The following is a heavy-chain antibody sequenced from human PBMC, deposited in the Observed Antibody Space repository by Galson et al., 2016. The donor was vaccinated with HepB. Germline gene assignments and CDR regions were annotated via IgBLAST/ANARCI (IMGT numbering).Heavy chain of an antibody. V-gene: IGHV3-33*06. CDR2: IWYDGSNK. CDR1: GFTFSTYG. J-gene: IGHJ4*02. CDR3: AEGHSDGKWNYAGVDY. Sequence: SLRLSCAASGFTFSTYGMHWVRQAPGKGLEWVALIWYDGSNKYYADSVKGRFTISRDNSKNTRYLRMNSMRAEDTAVYYCAEGHSDGKWNYAGVDYWGQGTLVTVSS. D-gene: IGHD1-7*01.